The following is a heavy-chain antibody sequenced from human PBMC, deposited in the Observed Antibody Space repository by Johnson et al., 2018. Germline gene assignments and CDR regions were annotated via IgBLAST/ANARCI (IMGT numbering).Heavy chain of an antibody. CDR1: GFTFSHYA. J-gene: IGHJ6*02. CDR2: ISDSGEST. V-gene: IGHV3-23*04. Sequence: EVQLVEAGGGLVQRGGSLRLSCSASGFTFSHYAVTWVRQAPGKGLEWVSTISDSGESTYYADSVKGRFTISRDNSKNTLYLQMNSLRAEDTAVYYCAKTTDVWGQGTTVTVSS. CDR3: AKTTDV. D-gene: IGHD1-1*01.